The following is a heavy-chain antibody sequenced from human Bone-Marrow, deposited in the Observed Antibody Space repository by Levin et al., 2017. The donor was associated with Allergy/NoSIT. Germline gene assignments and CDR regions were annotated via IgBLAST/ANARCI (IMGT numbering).Heavy chain of an antibody. CDR3: ARVAGYFYMDV. D-gene: IGHD6-19*01. V-gene: IGHV3-13*04. CDR1: GFTFSRFD. Sequence: PGGSLRLSCAASGFTFSRFDMHWVRQATGKGLEWVSGIGVGGEAYYPVSVKGRFTISREDARNSLSLQMNSLRAGDTAVYYCARVAGYFYMDVWGKGTTVTVS. J-gene: IGHJ6*03. CDR2: IGVGGEA.